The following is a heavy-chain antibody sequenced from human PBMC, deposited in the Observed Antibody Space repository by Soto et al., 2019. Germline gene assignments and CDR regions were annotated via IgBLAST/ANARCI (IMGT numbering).Heavy chain of an antibody. CDR2: ISYDGSNK. CDR3: AREYLIAAAGNSWFDP. Sequence: PGGSLRLSCAASGFTFSSYAMHWVRQAPGKGLEWVAVISYDGSNKYYADSVKGRFTISRDNSKNTLYLQMNSLRAEDTAVYYCAREYLIAAAGNSWFDPWGQGTLVTSPQ. D-gene: IGHD6-13*01. J-gene: IGHJ5*02. V-gene: IGHV3-30-3*01. CDR1: GFTFSSYA.